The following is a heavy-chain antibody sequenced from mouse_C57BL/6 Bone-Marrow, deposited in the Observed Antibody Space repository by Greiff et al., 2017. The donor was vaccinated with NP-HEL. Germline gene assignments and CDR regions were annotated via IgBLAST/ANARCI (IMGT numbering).Heavy chain of an antibody. V-gene: IGHV5-4*01. CDR1: GFTFSSYA. D-gene: IGHD1-1*02. Sequence: EVKLLESGGGLVKPGGSLKLSCAASGFTFSSYAMSWVRQTPEKRLEWVATISDGGSYTYYPDNVKGRFTISRDNAKNNLYLQMSHLKSEDTAMYYCAREELWTLDYWGQGTTLTVSS. CDR2: ISDGGSYT. J-gene: IGHJ2*01. CDR3: AREELWTLDY.